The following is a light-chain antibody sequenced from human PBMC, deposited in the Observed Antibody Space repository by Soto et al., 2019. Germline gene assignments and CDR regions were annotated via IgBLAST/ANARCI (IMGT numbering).Light chain of an antibody. Sequence: QSVLTQPPSVSGTPGQTVTISCSGTFSNVGNNYLYWYQQLPGAAPRLLISADNQRPSGVPDRFSGSKSGSSASLAISELRFEDEGDYYCGAWDDSVTGPVFGGGTKLTVL. CDR1: FSNVGNNY. CDR3: GAWDDSVTGPV. J-gene: IGLJ3*02. CDR2: ADN. V-gene: IGLV1-47*02.